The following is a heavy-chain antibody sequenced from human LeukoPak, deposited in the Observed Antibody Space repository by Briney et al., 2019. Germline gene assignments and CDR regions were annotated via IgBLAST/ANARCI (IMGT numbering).Heavy chain of an antibody. J-gene: IGHJ4*02. D-gene: IGHD1-26*01. V-gene: IGHV3-33*06. CDR3: AKAGRGPLYYFDY. CDR1: GFTFSSYG. Sequence: GGSLRLSCAASGFTFSSYGMHWVRQAPGKGLEWVAVIWYDGSNKYYADSVKGRFTISRDNSKNTLYLQMDSLRAEDTAVYYCAKAGRGPLYYFDYWGQGTLVTVSS. CDR2: IWYDGSNK.